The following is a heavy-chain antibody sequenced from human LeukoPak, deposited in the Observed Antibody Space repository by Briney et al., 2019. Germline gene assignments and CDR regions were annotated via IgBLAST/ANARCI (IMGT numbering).Heavy chain of an antibody. Sequence: GGSLRLSCAASGFTVSSNYVSWVRQAPGKGLEWVSVIYSGGSTYYADSVKGRFTISRDNSKNTLYLQMNSLRAEDTAVYYCARIAAAEGYYFDYWGQGTLVTVSS. D-gene: IGHD6-13*01. J-gene: IGHJ4*02. CDR2: IYSGGST. CDR3: ARIAAAEGYYFDY. V-gene: IGHV3-66*01. CDR1: GFTVSSNY.